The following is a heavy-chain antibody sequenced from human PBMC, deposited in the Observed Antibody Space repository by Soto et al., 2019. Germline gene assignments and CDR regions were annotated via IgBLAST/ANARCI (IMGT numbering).Heavy chain of an antibody. Sequence: EVQLVQSGAEVKKPGESLKISCKGSGYSFTSYWIGWVRQMPGKGLEWMGIIYPGDSDTRYSPSFQGQVTISADKSISTAYLQWSSLKASDTAMYYFARHGPPRAPEAGYGMDVWGQGTTVTVSS. CDR3: ARHGPPRAPEAGYGMDV. CDR2: IYPGDSDT. V-gene: IGHV5-51*01. J-gene: IGHJ6*02. D-gene: IGHD6-19*01. CDR1: GYSFTSYW.